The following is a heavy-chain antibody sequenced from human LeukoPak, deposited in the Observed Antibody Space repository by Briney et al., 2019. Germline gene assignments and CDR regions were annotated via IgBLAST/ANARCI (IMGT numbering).Heavy chain of an antibody. CDR2: IRSKANSYAT. V-gene: IGHV3-73*01. CDR3: TGTGEQLATYYYYMDV. D-gene: IGHD6-13*01. Sequence: GGSLRLSCAASGFTFSGSAMHWVRQASGKGLEWFGRIRSKANSYATAYAASVKGRFTISRDDSKNTAYLQMNSLKTEDTAVYYCTGTGEQLATYYYYMDVWGKGTTVTVSS. J-gene: IGHJ6*03. CDR1: GFTFSGSA.